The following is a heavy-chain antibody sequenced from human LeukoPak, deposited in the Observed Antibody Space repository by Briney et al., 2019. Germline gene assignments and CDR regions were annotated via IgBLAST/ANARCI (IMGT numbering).Heavy chain of an antibody. Sequence: GGSLRLSCAASGFTFSKYWMLWVRQAPGKGLESVSRVNTDGTVTTYADSVKGRFTVSRDNADNTMFLQMNSVRDEDTAVYYCATKQWLAPPPDSWGQGTQVTVSS. CDR3: ATKQWLAPPPDS. CDR1: GFTFSKYW. CDR2: VNTDGTVT. D-gene: IGHD6-19*01. J-gene: IGHJ4*02. V-gene: IGHV3-74*01.